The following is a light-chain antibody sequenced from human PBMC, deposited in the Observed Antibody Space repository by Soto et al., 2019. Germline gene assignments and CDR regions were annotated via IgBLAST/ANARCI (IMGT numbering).Light chain of an antibody. J-gene: IGKJ1*01. CDR3: QQCSTLPRT. CDR2: GTS. Sequence: EIVLTQSPGTLSLSPGERVTLSCRASQSVGTNYLAWYQQKPGQAPRLVIYGTSNRATGTPDRFSGSGSGTDFTLTISRLEPEDFAVYYCQQCSTLPRTFGQGTKVDIK. V-gene: IGKV3-20*01. CDR1: QSVGTNY.